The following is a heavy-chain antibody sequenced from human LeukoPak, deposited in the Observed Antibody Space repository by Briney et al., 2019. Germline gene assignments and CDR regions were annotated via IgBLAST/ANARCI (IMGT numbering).Heavy chain of an antibody. CDR3: ASPYYDFWSGYYALSY. V-gene: IGHV3-21*01. D-gene: IGHD3-3*01. Sequence: GGSLRLSCVASGFTFSSYSMNWVRQAPGKGLEWVSSISSSSSYIYYADSVKGRFTISRDNAKNSLYLQMNSLRAEDTAVYYCASPYYDFWSGYYALSYWGQGTLVTVSS. CDR2: ISSSSSYI. J-gene: IGHJ4*02. CDR1: GFTFSSYS.